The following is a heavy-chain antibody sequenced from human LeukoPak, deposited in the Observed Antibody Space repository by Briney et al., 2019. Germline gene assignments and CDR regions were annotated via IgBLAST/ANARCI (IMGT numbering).Heavy chain of an antibody. CDR2: IDSGSNT. V-gene: IGHV3-23*01. CDR1: GFTFSSYA. Sequence: PGGSLRLSCAASGFTFSSYAMSWVRQAPGKGLEWVSGIDSGSNTFHAASVKGRFVISRDNSKKTLYLQMASLRAEDTATYYCATLSGSFNYWGQGALVTVSS. J-gene: IGHJ4*02. D-gene: IGHD1-26*01. CDR3: ATLSGSFNY.